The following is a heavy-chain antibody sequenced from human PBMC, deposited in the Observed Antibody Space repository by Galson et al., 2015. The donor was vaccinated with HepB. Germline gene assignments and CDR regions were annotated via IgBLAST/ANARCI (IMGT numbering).Heavy chain of an antibody. J-gene: IGHJ6*02. CDR2: VNQDGSAK. V-gene: IGHV3-7*01. CDR1: GFSFSNYW. Sequence: SLRLSCAASGFSFSNYWMSWVRQAPGKGLEWVANVNQDGSAKHYVDSVKGRFTVSRDNAKSLVYLQMNSLRAEDTAVYYCGRDMDVWGQGTTVIASS. CDR3: GRDMDV.